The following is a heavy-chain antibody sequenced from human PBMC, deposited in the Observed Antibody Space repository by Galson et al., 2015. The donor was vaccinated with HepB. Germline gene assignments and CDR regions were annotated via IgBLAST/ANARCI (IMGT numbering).Heavy chain of an antibody. D-gene: IGHD2-2*01. CDR2: ISYDGSNK. Sequence: SLRLSCAASGFTFSSYAMHWVRQAPGKGLEWVAVISYDGSNKYYADSVKGRFTISRDNSKNTLYLQMNSLRAEDTAVYYCARGVYCSSTSCYPYNWNHNSQSGTAFDIWGQGTMVTVSS. CDR1: GFTFSSYA. J-gene: IGHJ3*02. V-gene: IGHV3-30-3*01. CDR3: ARGVYCSSTSCYPYNWNHNSQSGTAFDI.